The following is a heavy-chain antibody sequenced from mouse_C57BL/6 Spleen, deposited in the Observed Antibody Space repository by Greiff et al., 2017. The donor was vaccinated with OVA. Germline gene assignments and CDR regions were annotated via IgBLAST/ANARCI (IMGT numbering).Heavy chain of an antibody. J-gene: IGHJ3*01. V-gene: IGHV5-4*01. CDR1: GFTFSSYA. Sequence: EVQVVESGGGLVKPGGSLKLSCAASGFTFSSYAMSWVRQTPEKRLEWVATISDGGSYTYYPDNVKGRFTISRDNAKNNLYLQMSHLKSEDTAMYYCARGAQYGSSPSWFAYWGQGTLVTVSA. D-gene: IGHD1-1*01. CDR2: ISDGGSYT. CDR3: ARGAQYGSSPSWFAY.